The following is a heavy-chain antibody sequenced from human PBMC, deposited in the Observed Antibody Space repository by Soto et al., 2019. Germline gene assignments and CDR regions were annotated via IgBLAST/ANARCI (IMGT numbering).Heavy chain of an antibody. J-gene: IGHJ6*02. Sequence: QVQLVQSGAEVKKPGASVKVSCKASGYTFTSYYMHWVRQAPGQGLEWMGIINPSGGSTSYAQKFQGRVTMTRDTSTSTVYMELSSLRSEDTAVYYCARDFGLTVTHVGDYYYGMDVWGQGTTVTVSS. CDR3: ARDFGLTVTHVGDYYYGMDV. CDR1: GYTFTSYY. CDR2: INPSGGST. D-gene: IGHD4-4*01. V-gene: IGHV1-46*01.